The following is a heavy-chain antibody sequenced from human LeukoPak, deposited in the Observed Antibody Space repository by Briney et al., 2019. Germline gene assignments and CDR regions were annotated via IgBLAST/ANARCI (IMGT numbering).Heavy chain of an antibody. V-gene: IGHV1-18*01. CDR1: GYTFTSYG. Sequence: ASVKVSCKASGYTFTSYGISWVRQAPGQGLEWMGWISTYNGNNNYAQKFQGRVTMTKDISTSTAYMELRSLTSDDTAAYYCARTTTVSFDYWGQGTLVTVSS. D-gene: IGHD4-17*01. CDR3: ARTTTVSFDY. J-gene: IGHJ4*02. CDR2: ISTYNGNN.